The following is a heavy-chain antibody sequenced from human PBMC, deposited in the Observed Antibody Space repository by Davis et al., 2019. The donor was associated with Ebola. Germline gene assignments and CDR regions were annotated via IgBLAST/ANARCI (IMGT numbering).Heavy chain of an antibody. Sequence: GESLKISCKDSGNTFSSHWIAWVRQMPGKGLEWMGIIYTGDSDTRYNPSFRGQVTISADKSIKTAYLQWSGVKASDTAIYFCASLRRTITGVDDAFDIWGQGKMVTVSS. CDR1: GNTFSSHW. V-gene: IGHV5-51*01. D-gene: IGHD2-8*02. CDR3: ASLRRTITGVDDAFDI. J-gene: IGHJ3*02. CDR2: IYTGDSDT.